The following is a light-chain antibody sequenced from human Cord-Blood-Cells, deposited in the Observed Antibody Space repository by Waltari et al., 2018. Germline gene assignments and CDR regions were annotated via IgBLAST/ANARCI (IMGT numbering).Light chain of an antibody. J-gene: IGLJ3*02. Sequence: QSALTQPRSVSGSPGQSVTISCTGTSSDVGGYNYVSWYQQHPGKAPKLMSYDVSKLPSGVPDRFSGSKSGNTASLTISGLQAEDEADYYCCSYAGSYPWVFGGGTKLTVL. CDR3: CSYAGSYPWV. CDR2: DVS. CDR1: SSDVGGYNY. V-gene: IGLV2-11*01.